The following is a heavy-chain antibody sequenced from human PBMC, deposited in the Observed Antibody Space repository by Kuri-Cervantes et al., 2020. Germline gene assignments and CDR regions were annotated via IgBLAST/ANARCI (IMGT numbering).Heavy chain of an antibody. V-gene: IGHV3-30*03. CDR3: AREILGDYFDY. D-gene: IGHD2-8*02. Sequence: GESLKISCAASGFTFSSYGMHWVRQAPGKGLEWVAVISYDGSNKYYADSVKGRFTISRDNSKNTLYLQMNSLGADDTAVYYCAREILGDYFDYWGQGTLVTVSS. J-gene: IGHJ4*02. CDR1: GFTFSSYG. CDR2: ISYDGSNK.